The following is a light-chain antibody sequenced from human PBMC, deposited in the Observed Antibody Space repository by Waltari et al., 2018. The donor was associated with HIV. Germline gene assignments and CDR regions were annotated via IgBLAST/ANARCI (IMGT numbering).Light chain of an antibody. CDR1: QGIGSS. J-gene: IGKJ4*01. V-gene: IGKV1-13*02. CDR2: DAS. CDR3: QQFNPYPRT. Sequence: AIQLTQSPASLSISSGHRVTITCLASQGIGSSLAWHQQKPGNAPKLLIYDASSLNNGVPSRFSGSGSGTDFTLTISSLQPEDFAIYYCQQFNPYPRTFGGGTKVEIK.